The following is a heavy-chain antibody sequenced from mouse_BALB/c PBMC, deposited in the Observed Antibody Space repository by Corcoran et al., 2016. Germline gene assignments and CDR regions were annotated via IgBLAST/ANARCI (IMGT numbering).Heavy chain of an antibody. V-gene: IGHV11-2*02. CDR2: INSDGSAI. J-gene: IGHJ1*01. CDR3: MRYGSSYWYFDV. CDR1: GFTFSGFW. D-gene: IGHD1-1*01. Sequence: EVQLLESGGGLVQPGGSRGLSCEGSGFTFSGFWMSWVRQTPGKTLEWIGDINSDGSAINYAPSIKARFTIFRDNDKSTLYLQMINVRSEDTATYVCMRYGSSYWYFDVWGAGTTVTVSS.